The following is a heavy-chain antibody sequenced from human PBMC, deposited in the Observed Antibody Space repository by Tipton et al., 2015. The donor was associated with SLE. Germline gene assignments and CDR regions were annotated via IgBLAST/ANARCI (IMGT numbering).Heavy chain of an antibody. CDR3: ARGGRSYYYYGMDV. CDR2: INSDGSST. Sequence: SLRLSCAASGFTFSSYAMSWVRQAPGKGLVWVSRINSDGSSTSYADSVKGRFTISRDNAKNTLYLQMNSLRAEDTAVYYCARGGRSYYYYGMDVWGQGTTVTVSS. J-gene: IGHJ6*02. CDR1: GFTFSSYA. V-gene: IGHV3-74*01. D-gene: IGHD3-16*02.